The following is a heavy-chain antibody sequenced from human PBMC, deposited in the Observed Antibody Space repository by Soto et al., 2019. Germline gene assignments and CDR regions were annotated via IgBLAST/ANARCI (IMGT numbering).Heavy chain of an antibody. Sequence: PWGSLGLCCASSVFPFISYCMNWVRQAPGKGLEWVANINQDGNEDNLLDSVKGRFTISRDNAKNSLFLQMNSLRVDDTAVYYCARTGDGHHDFLDYWGQGALVTVSS. D-gene: IGHD1-1*01. J-gene: IGHJ4*02. CDR1: VFPFISYC. V-gene: IGHV3-7*01. CDR2: INQDGNED. CDR3: ARTGDGHHDFLDY.